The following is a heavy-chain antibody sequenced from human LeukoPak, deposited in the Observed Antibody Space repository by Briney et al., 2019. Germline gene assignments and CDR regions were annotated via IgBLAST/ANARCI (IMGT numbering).Heavy chain of an antibody. V-gene: IGHV3-30-3*01. CDR3: ARGEYSSGWYPPARYFDY. CDR1: GFTFSSYA. CDR2: ISYDGSNK. D-gene: IGHD6-19*01. J-gene: IGHJ4*02. Sequence: GGSLRLSCAASGFTFSSYAMHWVRQAPGKGLEWVAVISYDGSNKYYADSVKGRFTISRDNPKNTLYLQMNSLRAEDTAVYYCARGEYSSGWYPPARYFDYWGQGTLVTVSS.